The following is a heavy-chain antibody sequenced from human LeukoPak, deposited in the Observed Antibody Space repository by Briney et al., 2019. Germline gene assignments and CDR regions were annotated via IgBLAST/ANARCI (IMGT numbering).Heavy chain of an antibody. CDR3: AKDFGVGGSYFGCYFDY. CDR2: ISGSGAST. Sequence: GGSLRLSCAASGFTFSSYAMSWVRQAPGKGLEWVSAISGSGASTYYADSVKGRFTISRDNSKNTLYLQMNSLRAEDTAVYYCAKDFGVGGSYFGCYFDYWGQGTLVTVSS. V-gene: IGHV3-23*01. CDR1: GFTFSSYA. D-gene: IGHD1-26*01. J-gene: IGHJ4*02.